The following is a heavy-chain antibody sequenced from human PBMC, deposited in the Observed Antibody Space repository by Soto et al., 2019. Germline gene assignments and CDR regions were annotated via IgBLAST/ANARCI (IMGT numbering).Heavy chain of an antibody. CDR1: GGSIRNGDYY. V-gene: IGHV4-30-4*01. J-gene: IGHJ5*02. CDR3: ATYYHHSSGYSNWFDP. D-gene: IGHD3-22*01. CDR2: MHYSGIT. Sequence: QVQLQESGPGLVKPSQTLSLTCTVSGGSIRNGDYYWSWIRQPPGKGLEYIAYMHYSGITYYNPSLKSRVIISVDTSNNQFSLRLSSVTAADTAVYYCATYYHHSSGYSNWFDPWGQGTLVTVSS.